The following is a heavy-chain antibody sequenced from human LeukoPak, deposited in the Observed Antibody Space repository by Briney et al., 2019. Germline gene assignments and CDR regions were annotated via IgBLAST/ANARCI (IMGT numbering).Heavy chain of an antibody. CDR1: GFTFSSYS. CDR2: LSYDGNNK. CDR3: ARETGYYDSSGYRPYYFDY. Sequence: GGSLRLSCVVSGFTFSSYSLHWVRQAPGKGLEWVALLSYDGNNKYYGDSVKGRFTISRDNSKNTLYLQMNSLRAEDTAVYYCARETGYYDSSGYRPYYFDYWGQGTLVTVSS. D-gene: IGHD3-22*01. J-gene: IGHJ4*02. V-gene: IGHV3-30*14.